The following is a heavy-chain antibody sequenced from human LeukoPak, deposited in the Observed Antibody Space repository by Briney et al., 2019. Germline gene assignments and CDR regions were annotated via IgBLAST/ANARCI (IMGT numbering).Heavy chain of an antibody. CDR1: GYTFTSFL. V-gene: IGHV1-8*01. CDR2: MNPNNGET. D-gene: IGHD5-18*01. J-gene: IGHJ4*02. CDR3: ARGGPYSNGYVAR. Sequence: ASVKVSCKASGYTFTSFLIHWVRQASGQGLEWMGWMNPNNGETGYAQKFEGRVTMARDTSINTDYMDLSRMKYEDTALYCCARGGPYSNGYVARWGQGTMVTVSS.